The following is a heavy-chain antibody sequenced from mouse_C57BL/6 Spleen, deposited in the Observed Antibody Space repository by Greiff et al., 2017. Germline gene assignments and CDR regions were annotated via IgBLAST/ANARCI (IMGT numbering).Heavy chain of an antibody. D-gene: IGHD1-1*01. CDR1: GYTFTDYY. CDR3: ARMRNYYGSSYGYFDV. CDR2: INPNNGGT. Sequence: EVQLQQSGPELVKPGASVKISCKASGYTFTDYYMNWVKQSHGKSLEWIGDINPNNGGTSYNQKFKGKATLTVDKSSSTAYMELRSLTSEDSAVYYCARMRNYYGSSYGYFDVWGTGTTVTVSS. J-gene: IGHJ1*03. V-gene: IGHV1-26*01.